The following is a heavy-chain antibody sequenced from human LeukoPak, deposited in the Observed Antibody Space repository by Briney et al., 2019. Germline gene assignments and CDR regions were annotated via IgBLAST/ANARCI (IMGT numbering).Heavy chain of an antibody. D-gene: IGHD6-19*01. CDR3: ARDENLSGYSSGWSPRY. Sequence: GGSLRLSCAASGFTFSSYWMHWVRQAPGKGLVWVSRINTDGSSTSYADSVKGRFTISRDNSKNTLSVQMNSLRADDTAVYYCARDENLSGYSSGWSPRYWGQGTLVTVSS. J-gene: IGHJ4*02. CDR2: INTDGSST. V-gene: IGHV3-74*01. CDR1: GFTFSSYW.